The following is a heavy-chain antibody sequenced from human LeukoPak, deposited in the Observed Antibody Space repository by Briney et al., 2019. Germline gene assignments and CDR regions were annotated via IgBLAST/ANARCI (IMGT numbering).Heavy chain of an antibody. CDR3: ARNFYDILSGYYEDYFDY. CDR2: INPNSGGT. CDR1: GYTFTGYY. J-gene: IGHJ4*02. Sequence: GASVKVSCKASGYTFTGYYMHWARQAPGQGLEWMGWINPNSGGTNYAQKFQGRVTMTRDTSVSTAYMELSRLRSDDTAVYYCARNFYDILSGYYEDYFDYWGQGTLVTVSS. D-gene: IGHD3-9*01. V-gene: IGHV1-2*02.